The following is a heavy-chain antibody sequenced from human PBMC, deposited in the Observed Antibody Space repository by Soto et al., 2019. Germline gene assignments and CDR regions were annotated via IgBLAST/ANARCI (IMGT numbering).Heavy chain of an antibody. CDR2: FDPEDGET. V-gene: IGHV1-24*01. D-gene: IGHD1-7*01. CDR1: GYTLTELS. CDR3: ATAGYNWNYFLI. Sequence: ASVKVSCKVSGYTLTELSMHWVRQAPGKGLEWMGGFDPEDGETIYAQKFQGRVTMTEDTSTDTAYMELSSLRSEDTAVYYCATAGYNWNYFLIWGQGTLVTSPQ. J-gene: IGHJ4*02.